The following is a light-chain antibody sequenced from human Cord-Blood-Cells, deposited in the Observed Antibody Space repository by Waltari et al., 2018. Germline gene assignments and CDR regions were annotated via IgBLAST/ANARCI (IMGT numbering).Light chain of an antibody. J-gene: IGLJ3*02. V-gene: IGLV1-47*01. CDR3: AAWDDSLWV. Sequence: QSVLTQPPSASGTPGQRVTISCSGSSSNIGSNYVYWYQQLPGTAPKLLIYRNNQRPSGVPDRFSASKSGNSASLAISGLRSEDEADYYCAAWDDSLWVFGGGTKLTVL. CDR1: SSNIGSNY. CDR2: RNN.